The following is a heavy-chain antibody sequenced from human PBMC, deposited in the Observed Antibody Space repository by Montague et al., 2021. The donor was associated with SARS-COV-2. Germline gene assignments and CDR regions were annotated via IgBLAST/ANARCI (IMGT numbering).Heavy chain of an antibody. J-gene: IGHJ3*02. Sequence: PALVKPTQTLTLTCTLSGFSLSTSGMRASWIRRPPGKALEWLARIDWXDDKFYSTSLKTGLTISKDTSKNQVVLTMTNMDPVDTATYYCARSYYDILTNYYDAFDIWGQGTMVTVSS. V-gene: IGHV2-70*04. D-gene: IGHD3-9*01. CDR2: IDWXDDK. CDR1: GFSLSTSGMR. CDR3: ARSYYDILTNYYDAFDI.